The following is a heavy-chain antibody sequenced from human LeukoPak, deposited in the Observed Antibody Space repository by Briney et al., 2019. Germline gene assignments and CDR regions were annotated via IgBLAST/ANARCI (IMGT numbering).Heavy chain of an antibody. V-gene: IGHV4-4*02. D-gene: IGHD6-6*01. CDR1: GGSISSSNW. CDR2: IYHSGST. CDR3: ASHTLESPIIAARTHIDY. J-gene: IGHJ4*02. Sequence: SGTLSLTCAVSGGSISSSNWWSWVRQPPGKGLEWIGEIYHSGSTNYNPSLKSRVTISVDTSKNQFSLKLSSVTAADTAVYYCASHTLESPIIAARTHIDYWGQGTLVTVSS.